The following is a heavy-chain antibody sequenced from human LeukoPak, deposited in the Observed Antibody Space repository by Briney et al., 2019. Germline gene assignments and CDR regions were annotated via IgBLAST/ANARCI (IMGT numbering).Heavy chain of an antibody. Sequence: GGSLRLSCAASGFTFSRNSMNWVRQAPGKGLEWVSSIGSSSTSIYYADSVKGRFTISRDNAKNSLYLQMNSLRPEDTAVYYCARGEAFDIWGQGTMVTVSS. D-gene: IGHD1-26*01. CDR1: GFTFSRNS. CDR2: IGSSSTSI. CDR3: ARGEAFDI. J-gene: IGHJ3*02. V-gene: IGHV3-21*01.